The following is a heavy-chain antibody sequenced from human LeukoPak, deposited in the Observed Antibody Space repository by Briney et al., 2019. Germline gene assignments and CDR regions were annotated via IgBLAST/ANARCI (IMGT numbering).Heavy chain of an antibody. V-gene: IGHV1-69*13. Sequence: SVKVSCKASGGTFSSYAISWVRQAPGHGLEWMGGIIPIFGTANYAQKFQGRVTITADESTSTAYMELSSLSSEDTAMYYCARLYGDYGTFLDYWGQGNLVTVSS. D-gene: IGHD4-17*01. CDR2: IIPIFGTA. CDR3: ARLYGDYGTFLDY. J-gene: IGHJ4*02. CDR1: GGTFSSYA.